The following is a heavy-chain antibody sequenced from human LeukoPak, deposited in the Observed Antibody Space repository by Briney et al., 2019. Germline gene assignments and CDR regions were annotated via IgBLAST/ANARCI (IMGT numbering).Heavy chain of an antibody. V-gene: IGHV3-43*02. CDR2: ISGDGGST. Sequence: GGSLRLACAASGFTFDDYAMHWVRQAPGKGLEWVSLISGDGGSTYYADSVKGRFTISRDNSKNSLYLQMNSLGTEDTALYYCATSDFAAHFDYWGQGTLVTVSS. D-gene: IGHD2/OR15-2a*01. CDR3: ATSDFAAHFDY. CDR1: GFTFDDYA. J-gene: IGHJ4*02.